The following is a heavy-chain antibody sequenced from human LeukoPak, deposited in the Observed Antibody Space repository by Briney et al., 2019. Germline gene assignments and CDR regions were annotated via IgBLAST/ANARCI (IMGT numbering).Heavy chain of an antibody. CDR3: ARQHCSSTSCLSSYYYYYMDV. Sequence: PSETLSLTCTVSGGSISSYYWSWIRQPAGKGLEWIGRIYTSGSTNYNPSLKSRVTMSVDTSKNQFSLKLGSVTAADTAVYYCARQHCSSTSCLSSYYYYYMDVWGKGTTVTVSS. CDR1: GGSISSYY. CDR2: IYTSGST. D-gene: IGHD2-2*01. J-gene: IGHJ6*03. V-gene: IGHV4-4*07.